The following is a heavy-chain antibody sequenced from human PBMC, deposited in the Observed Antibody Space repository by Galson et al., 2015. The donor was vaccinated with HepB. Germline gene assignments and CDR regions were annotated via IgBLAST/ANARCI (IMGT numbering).Heavy chain of an antibody. J-gene: IGHJ4*02. CDR3: ARHEGDSSFDY. CDR2: IWFDGSKI. Sequence: SLRLSCAASGFTFSSHGMHWVRQAPGKGLEWVALIWFDGSKIYYADSVQGRFTISRDNSKNTLYLQMNSLRAEDTAMYFCARHEGDSSFDYWGQGTLVTVSS. CDR1: GFTFSSHG. V-gene: IGHV3-33*08. D-gene: IGHD3-16*01.